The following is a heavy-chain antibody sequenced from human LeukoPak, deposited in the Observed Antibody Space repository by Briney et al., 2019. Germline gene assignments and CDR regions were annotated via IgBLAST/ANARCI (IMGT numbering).Heavy chain of an antibody. V-gene: IGHV4-59*01. Sequence: SETLSLTCTVSGGSISSYYWSWIRQPPGEGLEWIGYIFYSGSTNYNPSLKSRVTISVDTTKNHFSLKLSSVTAADTAVYYCARSRSYQLLTFDYWGPGTLVTVSS. CDR1: GGSISSYY. CDR3: ARSRSYQLLTFDY. CDR2: IFYSGST. J-gene: IGHJ4*02. D-gene: IGHD2-2*01.